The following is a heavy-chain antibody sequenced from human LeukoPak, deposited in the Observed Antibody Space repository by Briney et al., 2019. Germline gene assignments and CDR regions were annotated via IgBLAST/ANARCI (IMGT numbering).Heavy chain of an antibody. J-gene: IGHJ4*02. CDR1: RGTFSSYA. V-gene: IGHV1-69*05. CDR2: IIPIFGTA. Sequence: SVKVSCKASRGTFSSYAISWVRQAPGQGLEWMGRIIPIFGTANYAQKFQGRVTITTDESTSTAYMELRSLRSEDTAVYYCARDGSSGSFDYWGQGTLVTVSS. D-gene: IGHD6-19*01. CDR3: ARDGSSGSFDY.